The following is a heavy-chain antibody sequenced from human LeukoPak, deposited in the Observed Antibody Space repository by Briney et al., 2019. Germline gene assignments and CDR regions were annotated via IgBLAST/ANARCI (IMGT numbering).Heavy chain of an antibody. CDR1: GGAFSGYY. J-gene: IGHJ2*01. CDR3: ARRAGPNWFFDL. D-gene: IGHD6-19*01. V-gene: IGHV4-34*01. CDR2: INHRGST. Sequence: PSETLSLTCVVYGGAFSGYYWSWIRQPPGKGLEWIGEINHRGSTNYNPSLKSRVSISVDTSKNQFSLKLTSVTAADTAVYYCARRAGPNWFFDLWGRGTLVTVSS.